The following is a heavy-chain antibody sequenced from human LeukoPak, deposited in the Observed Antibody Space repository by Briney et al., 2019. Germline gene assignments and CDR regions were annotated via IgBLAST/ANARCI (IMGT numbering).Heavy chain of an antibody. CDR2: INPSGGST. Sequence: ASVKVSCKASGYTFTSYYMHWVRQAPGQGLEWMGIINPSGGSTSYAQKFQGRVTMTRDTSTSTVYMELSSLRSEDTAVYYCARDGIAVAGTVYYYGMAVWGQGTTVTVSS. J-gene: IGHJ6*02. CDR1: GYTFTSYY. D-gene: IGHD6-19*01. V-gene: IGHV1-46*01. CDR3: ARDGIAVAGTVYYYGMAV.